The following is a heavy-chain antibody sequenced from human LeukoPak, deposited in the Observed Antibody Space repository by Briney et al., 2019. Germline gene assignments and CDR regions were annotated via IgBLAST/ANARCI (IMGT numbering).Heavy chain of an antibody. CDR3: AREGAPGFDY. J-gene: IGHJ4*02. CDR1: GFTFSSYS. CDR2: ISSSSSYI. D-gene: IGHD3-10*01. Sequence: GGSLRLSCAASGFTFSSYSMNWVRQAPGKGLEWVSSISSSSSYIYYADSVKGRFTNSRDNAKNSLYLQMNSPRAEDTAVYYCAREGAPGFDYWGQGTLVTVSS. V-gene: IGHV3-21*01.